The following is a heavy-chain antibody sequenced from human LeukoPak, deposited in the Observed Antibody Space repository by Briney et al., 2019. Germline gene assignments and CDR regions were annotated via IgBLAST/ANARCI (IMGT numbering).Heavy chain of an antibody. D-gene: IGHD6-13*01. CDR3: ARGRILYSSSWTDFDY. CDR2: ISSSSTI. CDR1: GYTFSSYS. Sequence: GGSLRLSCAASGYTFSSYSMNWVRQAPGKGLEWVSYISSSSTIYYADSVKGRFTISRDNAKNSLYLQMNSLRDEDTAVYYCARGRILYSSSWTDFDYRGQGTLVTVPS. J-gene: IGHJ4*02. V-gene: IGHV3-48*02.